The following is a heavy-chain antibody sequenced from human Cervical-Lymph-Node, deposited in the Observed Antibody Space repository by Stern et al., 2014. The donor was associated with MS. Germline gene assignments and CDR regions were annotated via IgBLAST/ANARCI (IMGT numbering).Heavy chain of an antibody. J-gene: IGHJ4*02. D-gene: IGHD2-21*02. Sequence: QVQLQESGPGLVKPSETLSLTCTVSGGSISSSSYYWGWIRQPPGKGLEWIGSIYYSGSTYYNPSLKSRVTIYVDTSKNQFSLKLSSVTAADTAVYYCARPRGGDSLRNVEYFDYWGQGTPVTVSS. CDR1: GGSISSSSYY. CDR3: ARPRGGDSLRNVEYFDY. CDR2: IYYSGST. V-gene: IGHV4-39*01.